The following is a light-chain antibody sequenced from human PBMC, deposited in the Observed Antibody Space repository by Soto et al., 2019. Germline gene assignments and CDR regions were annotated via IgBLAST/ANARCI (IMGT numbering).Light chain of an antibody. Sequence: QSVLTQPRSVSGSPGQSVTISCTGTSNDVGGYNFVSWYQQHPGKVPKLFIYDVSRRPSGVPDRFSGSKSGNTASLTISGLQAEDEAYYYCSSYAGIYTLVFGGGTKLTVL. V-gene: IGLV2-11*01. CDR2: DVS. CDR1: SNDVGGYNF. J-gene: IGLJ2*01. CDR3: SSYAGIYTLV.